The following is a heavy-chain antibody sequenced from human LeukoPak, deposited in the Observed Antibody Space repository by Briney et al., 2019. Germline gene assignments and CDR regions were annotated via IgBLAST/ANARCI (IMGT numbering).Heavy chain of an antibody. CDR3: ARAARLVGATDY. V-gene: IGHV4-59*01. CDR2: IYYSGST. Sequence: SKTLSLTCTVSGGSISSYYWSWIRQPPGKGLEWIGYIYYSGSTNYNPSLKSRVTISVDTSKNQFSLKLSSVTAADTAVYYCARAARLVGATDYWGQGTLVTVSS. J-gene: IGHJ4*02. D-gene: IGHD1-26*01. CDR1: GGSISSYY.